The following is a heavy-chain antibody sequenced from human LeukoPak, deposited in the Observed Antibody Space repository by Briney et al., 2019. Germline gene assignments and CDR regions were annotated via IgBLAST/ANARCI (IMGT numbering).Heavy chain of an antibody. J-gene: IGHJ5*02. Sequence: GASVKVSCKVSGYTLTELSMHWVRQAPGKGLEGMGGFYPEDGETIYAPKFQGRVTMTEDTSTETAYMKLSRLRSEDTAVYYCATDRYDFWSGSTGPRFDPWGQGTLVTVSS. D-gene: IGHD3-3*01. CDR2: FYPEDGET. CDR3: ATDRYDFWSGSTGPRFDP. CDR1: GYTLTELS. V-gene: IGHV1-24*01.